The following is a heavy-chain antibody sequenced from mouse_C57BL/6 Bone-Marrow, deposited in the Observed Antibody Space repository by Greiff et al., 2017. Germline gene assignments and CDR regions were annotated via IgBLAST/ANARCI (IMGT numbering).Heavy chain of an antibody. CDR1: GYTFTNYW. V-gene: IGHV1-63*01. CDR2: IYPGGGYT. J-gene: IGHJ1*03. D-gene: IGHD1-1*01. Sequence: QVQLQQSGAELVRPGTSVKMSCKASGYTFTNYWIGWAKQRPGHGLEWIGDIYPGGGYTNYYEKFKGKATLTADKSSSTAYMQFSSLTSEDSAICYCATTVVGSHWYFGVWGTRATVTVSS. CDR3: ATTVVGSHWYFGV.